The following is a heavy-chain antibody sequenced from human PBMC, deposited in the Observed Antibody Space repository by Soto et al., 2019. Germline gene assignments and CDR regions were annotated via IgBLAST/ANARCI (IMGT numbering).Heavy chain of an antibody. V-gene: IGHV3-66*01. CDR1: GFTVSSNS. Sequence: EVQLVESGGGLVQPGGSLRLSCAASGFTVSSNSMSWVRQAPGKGLEWVSVIYSGGSTYYADSVKGRFTISRDNSKNTLYLQMNSLRAEDTAVYYCARDRYYDSSGYYFGLLDYWGQGTLVTVSS. CDR3: ARDRYYDSSGYYFGLLDY. J-gene: IGHJ4*02. CDR2: IYSGGST. D-gene: IGHD3-22*01.